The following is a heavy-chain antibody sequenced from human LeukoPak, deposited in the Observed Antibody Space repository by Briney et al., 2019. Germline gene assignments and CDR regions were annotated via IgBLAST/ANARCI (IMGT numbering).Heavy chain of an antibody. CDR2: ISSSGSTI. J-gene: IGHJ3*02. CDR3: ARGDSSGYYRLYDAFDI. D-gene: IGHD3-22*01. Sequence: GGSLRLSCAASGFTFSDYYMSWIRQAPGKGLEWVSYISSSGSTIYYADSVKGRFTISRDNAKNSLYLQMNSLRAEDTAVYYCARGDSSGYYRLYDAFDIWGQGTMVTVSS. V-gene: IGHV3-11*04. CDR1: GFTFSDYY.